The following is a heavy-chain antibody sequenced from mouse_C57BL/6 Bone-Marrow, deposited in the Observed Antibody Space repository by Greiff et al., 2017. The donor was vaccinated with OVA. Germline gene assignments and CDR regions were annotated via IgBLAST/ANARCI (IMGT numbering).Heavy chain of an antibody. CDR3: ARAGDGYFWFAD. Sequence: EVQLVASEGGLVQPGSSMKLSCTASGFTFSDSYMAWVRQVPDKGLEWVATINYDGSRTYYLDSLKSRFIISRDNAKNILYLQMSSLKSEDTATYYWARAGDGYFWFADWGQGTLVTVAA. V-gene: IGHV5-16*01. CDR1: GFTFSDSY. D-gene: IGHD2-3*01. CDR2: INYDGSRT. J-gene: IGHJ3*01.